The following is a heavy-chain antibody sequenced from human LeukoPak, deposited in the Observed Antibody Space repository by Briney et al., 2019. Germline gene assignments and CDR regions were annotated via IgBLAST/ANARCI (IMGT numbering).Heavy chain of an antibody. CDR1: GFTFSSYS. V-gene: IGHV3-23*01. CDR3: AKDRRYCDAFDI. J-gene: IGHJ3*02. CDR2: ISGSGGST. D-gene: IGHD3-16*02. Sequence: GGSLRLSCAASGFTFSSYSMSWVRQAPGKGLEWVSTISGSGGSTYYADSVKGRFTISRDNSKNTLYQQMNSLRAEDTAVYYCAKDRRYCDAFDIWGQGTMVTVSS.